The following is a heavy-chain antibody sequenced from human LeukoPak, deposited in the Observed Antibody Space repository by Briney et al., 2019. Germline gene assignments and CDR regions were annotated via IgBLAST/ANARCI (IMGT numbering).Heavy chain of an antibody. V-gene: IGHV5-51*01. CDR2: IHPGDSDT. J-gene: IGHJ4*02. Sequence: GESLKISCKVSGYIFTSDWIGWVRQVPGKGLEWMGIIHPGDSDTRYSPSFQGQVTISADKSISTAYLQWSSLKASDTAMYYCATHPESSSWYFDYWGQGTLVTVSS. CDR3: ATHPESSSWYFDY. D-gene: IGHD6-13*01. CDR1: GYIFTSDW.